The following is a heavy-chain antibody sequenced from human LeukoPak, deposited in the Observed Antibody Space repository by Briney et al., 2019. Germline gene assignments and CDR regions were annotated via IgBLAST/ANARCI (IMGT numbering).Heavy chain of an antibody. V-gene: IGHV3-30-3*01. CDR1: GFSFSSFV. CDR2: ILPDGGNK. Sequence: GGSLRLSCAVSGFSFSSFVMHWVRQAPGKGLEWVAAILPDGGNKHYADSVKGRVTISRDNSKNTLYLQMNRLRAEDTAVYYCAKVLAYYFDYWGQGTLVTVSS. CDR3: AKVLAYYFDY. J-gene: IGHJ4*02.